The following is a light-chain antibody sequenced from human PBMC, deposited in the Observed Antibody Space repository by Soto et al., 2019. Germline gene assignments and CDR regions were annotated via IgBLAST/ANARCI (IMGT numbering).Light chain of an antibody. V-gene: IGKV3-20*01. CDR3: QQRET. Sequence: EILLTQSPGTLSLSPGERATLSCKASQSVSNTYLAWYQHKPGQAPRLLIYGASSRATGIPDRFSGSGSGTDFTLTISRLEPEDFAVYYCQQRETFGQGTKVDIK. CDR1: QSVSNTY. J-gene: IGKJ1*01. CDR2: GAS.